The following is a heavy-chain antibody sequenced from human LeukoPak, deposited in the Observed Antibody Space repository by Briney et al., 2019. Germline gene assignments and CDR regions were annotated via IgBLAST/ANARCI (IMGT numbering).Heavy chain of an antibody. CDR3: ARPYYYDSRIDP. Sequence: SETLSLTCTVSAGSTSSGDYYWSWIRQPPVNGLEWIAYMYYSGSTYYNPSLKSRVTMSADTSKNQLSLKLSSVTAADTAVYYCARPYYYDSRIDPWGQGILVTVSS. V-gene: IGHV4-30-4*01. CDR2: MYYSGST. CDR1: AGSTSSGDYY. D-gene: IGHD3-22*01. J-gene: IGHJ5*02.